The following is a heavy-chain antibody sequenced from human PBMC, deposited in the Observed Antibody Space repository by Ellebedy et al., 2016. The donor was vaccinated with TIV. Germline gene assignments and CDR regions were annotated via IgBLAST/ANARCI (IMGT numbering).Heavy chain of an antibody. CDR2: IWYDGSIQ. CDR3: ARVRGGNGSMSGGDALDI. Sequence: GESLKISCAASGFTFSSYGMHWVRQAPGKGLEWVAVIWYDGSIQYYGDSVKGRFPISRDNSKNTVYLQRNILRVEDSAMCYCARVRGGNGSMSGGDALDIWGPGTMVTVSS. CDR1: GFTFSSYG. V-gene: IGHV3-33*01. D-gene: IGHD3-10*01. J-gene: IGHJ3*02.